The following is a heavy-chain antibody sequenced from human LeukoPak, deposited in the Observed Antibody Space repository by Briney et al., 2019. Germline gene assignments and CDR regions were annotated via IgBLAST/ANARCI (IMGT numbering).Heavy chain of an antibody. CDR2: IYYSGST. CDR3: AREVEDCTNGVCYKSFDY. Sequence: SETLSLTCTVSGGSISSGGYYWSWIRQHPGKGLEWIVYIYYSGSTYYNPSLKSRVTISVDTSKNQFSLKLSSVTAADTAVYYCAREVEDCTNGVCYKSFDYWGQGTLDTVSS. V-gene: IGHV4-31*03. D-gene: IGHD2-8*01. J-gene: IGHJ4*02. CDR1: GGSISSGGYY.